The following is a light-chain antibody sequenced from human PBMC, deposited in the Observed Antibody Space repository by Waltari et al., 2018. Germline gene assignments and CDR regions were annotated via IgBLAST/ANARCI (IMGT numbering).Light chain of an antibody. J-gene: IGKJ2*01. CDR1: QSLTKRY. V-gene: IGKV3-20*01. Sequence: VLTQSPGTLSLSAGERATLSRRASQSLTKRYLAWYQQKPGQAPRLLGYGSSSRAAGIPDRFSRSGSGTDFTLTISRLEPEDFAVYYCQPYGSSVLYTFGQGTKLEIK. CDR2: GSS. CDR3: QPYGSSVLYT.